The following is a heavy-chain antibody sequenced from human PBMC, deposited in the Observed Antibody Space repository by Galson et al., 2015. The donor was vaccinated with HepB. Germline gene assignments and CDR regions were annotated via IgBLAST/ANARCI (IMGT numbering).Heavy chain of an antibody. Sequence: SLRLSCAASGFTFSSYAMSWVRQAPGKGLEWVSAISGSGGSTYYADSVKGRFTISRDNSKNTLYLQMNSLSAEDTAVYYCARGTPLGYDTSGLQDYFDYWGQGTLVTISS. CDR3: ARGTPLGYDTSGLQDYFDY. CDR1: GFTFSSYA. CDR2: ISGSGGST. D-gene: IGHD3-22*01. J-gene: IGHJ4*02. V-gene: IGHV3-23*01.